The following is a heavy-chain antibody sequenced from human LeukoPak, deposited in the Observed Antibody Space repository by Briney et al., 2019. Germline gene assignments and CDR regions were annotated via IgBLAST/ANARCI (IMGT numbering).Heavy chain of an antibody. CDR2: INHSGST. J-gene: IGHJ5*02. CDR1: GGSFSGYY. Sequence: TPSETLSLTCAVYGGSFSGYYWSWIRQPPGKGLEWIGEINHSGSTNYNPSLKSRVTISVDTSKNQFSLKLSSVTAADTAVYYCARGDDYGDYVGREYNWFDPWGQGTLVTVSS. CDR3: ARGDDYGDYVGREYNWFDP. V-gene: IGHV4-34*01. D-gene: IGHD4-17*01.